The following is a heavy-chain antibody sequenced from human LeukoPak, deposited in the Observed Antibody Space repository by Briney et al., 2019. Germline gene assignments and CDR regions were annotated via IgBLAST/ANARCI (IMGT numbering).Heavy chain of an antibody. CDR1: GGSISSGDYY. J-gene: IGHJ3*02. CDR3: ARVYDPLYSGYEKDDAFDI. D-gene: IGHD5-12*01. CDR2: IYYSGST. V-gene: IGHV4-30-4*08. Sequence: SETLSLTCTVSGGSISSGDYYWSWIRQPPGKGLEWIGYIYYSGSTYYNPSLKSRVTISVDTSKNQFSLKLSSVTAADTAVYYCARVYDPLYSGYEKDDAFDIWGQGTMVTVSS.